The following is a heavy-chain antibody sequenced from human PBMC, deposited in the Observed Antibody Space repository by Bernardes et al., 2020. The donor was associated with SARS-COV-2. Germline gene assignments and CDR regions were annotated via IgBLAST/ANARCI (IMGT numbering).Heavy chain of an antibody. D-gene: IGHD5-12*01. CDR2: VYYTWDT. CDR1: GGSISTHY. CDR3: AREAGWLQPFDS. J-gene: IGHJ4*02. V-gene: IGHV4-59*11. Sequence: SETLSLTCTVSGGSISTHYWNWIWQPPGKGLEWICYVYYTWDTTYNPSLKSRVTISVDTSTNHFSLRLTSVTAADTAVYYCAREAGWLQPFDSWGQVTLITDCS.